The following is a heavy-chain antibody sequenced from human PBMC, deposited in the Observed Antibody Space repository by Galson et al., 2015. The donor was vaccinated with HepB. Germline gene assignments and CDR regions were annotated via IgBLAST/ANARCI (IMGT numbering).Heavy chain of an antibody. V-gene: IGHV3-64D*06. J-gene: IGHJ3*02. CDR2: ISSDGGST. D-gene: IGHD3-3*01. Sequence: SLRLSCAASGFTFSSYAMHWVRQAPGKGLEYVSAISSDGGSTYYADSVKGRFTISRDNSKNTLYLQMNSLRAEDTAVYYCVKDRSGTYAFDIWGQGTMVTVSS. CDR3: VKDRSGTYAFDI. CDR1: GFTFSSYA.